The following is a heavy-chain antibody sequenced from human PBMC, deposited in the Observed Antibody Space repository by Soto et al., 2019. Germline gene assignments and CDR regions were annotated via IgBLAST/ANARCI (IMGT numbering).Heavy chain of an antibody. CDR2: INSDGSST. CDR3: ARDYNRGDEYYYYCGMDV. D-gene: IGHD2-21*01. Sequence: EVQLVESGGGLVQPGGSLRLSCAASGFTFSSYWMHWVRQAPGKGLVWVSRINSDGSSTSYADSVKGRFTISRDNAKNTRYLQMNRVRAEDRAVYYCARDYNRGDEYYYYCGMDVWGQGTTVTVSS. J-gene: IGHJ6*02. CDR1: GFTFSSYW. V-gene: IGHV3-74*01.